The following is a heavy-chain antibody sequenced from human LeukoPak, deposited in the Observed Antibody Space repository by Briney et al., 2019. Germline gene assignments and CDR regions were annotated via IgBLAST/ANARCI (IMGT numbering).Heavy chain of an antibody. CDR2: IYYSGST. D-gene: IGHD3-22*01. CDR1: GGSISSSSYY. CDR3: ARVRNYYDSSGYPEAFDI. V-gene: IGHV4-39*07. J-gene: IGHJ3*02. Sequence: SETLSLTCTVSGGSISSSSYYWGWIRQPLGKGLEWIGSIYYSGSTYYNPSLKSRVTISVDTSKNQFSLKLSSVTAADTAVYYCARVRNYYDSSGYPEAFDIWGQGTMVTVSS.